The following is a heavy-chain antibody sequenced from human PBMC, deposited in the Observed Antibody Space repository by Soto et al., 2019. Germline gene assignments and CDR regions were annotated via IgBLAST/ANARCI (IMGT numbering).Heavy chain of an antibody. J-gene: IGHJ6*02. D-gene: IGHD2-8*01. CDR3: ARGGSSQVCAIDV. V-gene: IGHV1-18*04. Sequence: ASVEGSCKDSGYTFTRYGIGWVHHAPGQGLECMGWISPHNGNTHYAQKFHGRFRMTEATPPRTAYIELRSLRCDDSGVYYRARGGSSQVCAIDVWAGGPT. CDR1: GYTFTRYG. CDR2: ISPHNGNT.